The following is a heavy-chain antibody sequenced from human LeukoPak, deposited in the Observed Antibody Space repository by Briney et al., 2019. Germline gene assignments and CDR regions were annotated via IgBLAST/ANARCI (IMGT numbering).Heavy chain of an antibody. CDR2: ISYDGSNK. J-gene: IGHJ4*02. V-gene: IGHV3-30-3*01. CDR3: AGGRRHLVHGPLDD. D-gene: IGHD6-13*01. Sequence: PGGSLRLSCAASGFTFSSYAMHWVRQAPGKGLEWVAVISYDGSNKYYADSVKGRFTISRDNSKNTLYLQMNSLRAEDTAVYYCAGGRRHLVHGPLDDWGQGTLVTVSS. CDR1: GFTFSSYA.